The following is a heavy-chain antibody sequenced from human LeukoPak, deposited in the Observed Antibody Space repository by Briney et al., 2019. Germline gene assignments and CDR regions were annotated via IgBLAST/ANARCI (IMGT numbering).Heavy chain of an antibody. D-gene: IGHD2-2*01. V-gene: IGHV1-2*02. CDR3: ARVGYCSSTSCWVSWFDP. J-gene: IGHJ5*02. CDR2: INPNRGGT. Sequence: ASVKVSCKASGYTFTGYYMHWVRQAPGQGLEWMGWINPNRGGTNYAQKFQGRVTMTRDTSISTAYMELSRLRSDDTAVYYCARVGYCSSTSCWVSWFDPWGQGTLVTVSS. CDR1: GYTFTGYY.